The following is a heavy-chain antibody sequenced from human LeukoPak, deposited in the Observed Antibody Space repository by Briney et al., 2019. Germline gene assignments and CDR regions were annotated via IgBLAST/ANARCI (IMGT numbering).Heavy chain of an antibody. Sequence: TPSETLSLTCNVSGGSISSYYWNWIRQPPGKGLEWIGYIYYSGTTNYNPSLKSRVTISIDTSKNQFSLKLSSVTAADTAVFYCARYDCSGGSCYFDYWGQGTVVTVSS. CDR1: GGSISSYY. CDR2: IYYSGTT. CDR3: ARYDCSGGSCYFDY. V-gene: IGHV4-59*12. J-gene: IGHJ4*02. D-gene: IGHD2-15*01.